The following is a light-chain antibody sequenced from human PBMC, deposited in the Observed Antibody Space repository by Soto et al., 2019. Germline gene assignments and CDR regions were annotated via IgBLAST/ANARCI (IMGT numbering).Light chain of an antibody. CDR2: KAS. J-gene: IGKJ4*01. CDR3: QQYNNWPLT. Sequence: DNRISQWPSTLSGKVGDRVTNTSRASQTISSWLAWYQQKPGKAPKLLIYKASTLKSGVPSRFSGSGSGTEFTLTISSLQFEDFAVYYCQQYNNWPLTFGGGAKVDI. V-gene: IGKV1-5*03. CDR1: QTISSW.